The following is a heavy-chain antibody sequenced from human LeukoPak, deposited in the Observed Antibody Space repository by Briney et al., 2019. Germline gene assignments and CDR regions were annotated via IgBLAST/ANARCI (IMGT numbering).Heavy chain of an antibody. CDR2: ISSSGSYT. V-gene: IGHV3-11*05. CDR3: ARDWYSSNWGLLD. Sequence: KPGGSLRLSCAASGFTFSDYYMTWIRQAPGKGLERVSYISSSGSYTNYADSVKGRFTISRDNAKNSLYLQMNSLRAEDTAVYYCARDWYSSNWGLLDWGQGTLVTVSS. CDR1: GFTFSDYY. D-gene: IGHD6-13*01. J-gene: IGHJ4*02.